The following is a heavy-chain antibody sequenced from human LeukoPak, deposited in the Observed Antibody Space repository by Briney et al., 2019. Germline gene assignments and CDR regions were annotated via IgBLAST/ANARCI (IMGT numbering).Heavy chain of an antibody. D-gene: IGHD3-22*01. J-gene: IGHJ4*02. CDR2: ISGSGDNT. V-gene: IGHV3-23*01. CDR3: AKGSYYDSSGSFYFDY. Sequence: GGSLRLSCAASGFTFSSYAMSWVRQAPGKGLEWVSGISGSGDNTYYADSVKGRFTISRDNSKNTLYVQVNSLGTEDTAAYYCAKGSYYDSSGSFYFDYWGQGTLVTVSP. CDR1: GFTFSSYA.